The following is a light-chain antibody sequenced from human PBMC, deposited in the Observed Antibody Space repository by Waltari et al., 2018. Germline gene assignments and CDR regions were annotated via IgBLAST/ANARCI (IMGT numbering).Light chain of an antibody. CDR3: QQGYSYPRT. Sequence: DIQMTQSPSSLSASVGDTVTITCQASQGIGNNLNWYQQKPGKAPKLLIYGASSLQSGIPSRFSGSGSGTDVTLTINSLQPEDFATYYCQQGYSYPRTFGQGTKVEIK. CDR2: GAS. V-gene: IGKV1-16*01. J-gene: IGKJ1*01. CDR1: QGIGNN.